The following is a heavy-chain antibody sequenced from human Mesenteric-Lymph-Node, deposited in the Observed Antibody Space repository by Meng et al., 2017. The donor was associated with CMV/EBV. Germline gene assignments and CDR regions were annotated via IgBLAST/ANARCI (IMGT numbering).Heavy chain of an antibody. J-gene: IGHJ6*02. V-gene: IGHV4-34*01. CDR3: ARVNPYCSGGSCYWDSIYYYYYYGMDV. Sequence: SETLSLTCAVYGGSFSGYYWSWIRQPPGKGLEWIGESNHSGSTNYNPSLKSRVTISVDTSKNQFSLKRSSVTAAVTAVYYCARVNPYCSGGSCYWDSIYYYYYYGMDVWGQGTTVTVSS. CDR1: GGSFSGYY. CDR2: SNHSGST. D-gene: IGHD2-15*01.